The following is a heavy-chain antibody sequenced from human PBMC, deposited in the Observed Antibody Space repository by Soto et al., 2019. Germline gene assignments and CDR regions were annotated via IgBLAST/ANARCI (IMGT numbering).Heavy chain of an antibody. V-gene: IGHV1-2*02. J-gene: IGHJ4*02. CDR3: GRGRSGELVIFY. D-gene: IGHD1-26*01. CDR2: IGPKSGGT. Sequence: ASVKVSCRASGYTFSGYYIHWVRQAPGQAPEWVGEIGPKSGGTRYAQKFQGRVTMTKDTSITTVYMELRNLSPDDTAVYFCGRGRSGELVIFYWGQGTLVTVSS. CDR1: GYTFSGYY.